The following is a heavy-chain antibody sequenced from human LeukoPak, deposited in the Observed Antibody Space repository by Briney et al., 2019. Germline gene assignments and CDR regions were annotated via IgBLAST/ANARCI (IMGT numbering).Heavy chain of an antibody. D-gene: IGHD6-13*01. V-gene: IGHV3-30*02. CDR3: AKKSSSSWPFDY. J-gene: IGHJ4*02. CDR1: GFTFSSYG. Sequence: GGSLRLSCAASGFTFSSYGMHWVRQAPGKGLEWVAFIRYDGSNKYYADSVKGRFTISRDNSKNTLHLQMNSLRAEDTAVYYCAKKSSSSWPFDYWGQGTLVTVSS. CDR2: IRYDGSNK.